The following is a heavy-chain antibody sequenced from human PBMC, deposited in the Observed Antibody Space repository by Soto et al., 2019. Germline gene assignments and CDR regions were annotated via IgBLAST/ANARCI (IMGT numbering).Heavy chain of an antibody. V-gene: IGHV3-23*01. Sequence: EVQLLESGGGLGQPGGSLRLSCAASGFTFGNYAMIWVRQAPGKGLELVSIISGGGDGTYYADSVRARFTISRENSRNTVSMQMNSLISEDTAVYYCAKQWLGSLATDCSTGACHYSVDIWCHGTMVTVS. CDR2: ISGGGDGT. CDR1: GFTFGNYA. D-gene: IGHD6-19*01. J-gene: IGHJ3*02. CDR3: AKQWLGSLATDCSTGACHYSVDI.